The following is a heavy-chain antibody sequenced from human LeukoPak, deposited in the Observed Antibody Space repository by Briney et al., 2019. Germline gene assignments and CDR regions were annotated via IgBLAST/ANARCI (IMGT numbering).Heavy chain of an antibody. Sequence: PGRSLRLSCAASGFTFSSYGMHWVRQAPGKGLEWVAVISYDGRNKYYADSVKGRFTISRDNSKNTLYLQMNSLRAEDTAVYYCAKGSGYCSSTSCYSRTSQIDYWAREPWSPSPQ. J-gene: IGHJ4*02. D-gene: IGHD2-2*01. CDR3: AKGSGYCSSTSCYSRTSQIDY. V-gene: IGHV3-30*18. CDR2: ISYDGRNK. CDR1: GFTFSSYG.